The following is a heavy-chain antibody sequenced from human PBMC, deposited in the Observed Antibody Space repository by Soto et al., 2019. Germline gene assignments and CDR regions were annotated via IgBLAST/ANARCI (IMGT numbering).Heavy chain of an antibody. CDR3: ARTPPATRHGMDV. D-gene: IGHD2-15*01. CDR1: GFTVSSNY. J-gene: IGHJ6*02. V-gene: IGHV3-53*01. CDR2: IYSGGST. Sequence: GSLRLSCAASGFTVSSNYMSWVRQAPGKGLEWVSVIYSGGSTYYADSVRGRFTISRDHSKNTLYPQMTSQRAAYKATYSSARTPPATRHGMDVWGQGTTVTVSS.